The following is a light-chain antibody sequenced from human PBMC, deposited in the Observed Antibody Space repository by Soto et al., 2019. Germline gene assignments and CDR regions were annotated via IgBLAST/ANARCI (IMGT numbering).Light chain of an antibody. J-gene: IGKJ5*01. CDR1: QSIRTW. V-gene: IGKV1-5*03. CDR2: RAS. CDR3: QQYDSFPIT. Sequence: DIQMTQSPSTLSASIGDSVTITCRASQSIRTWLAWHQQKPGKAPNLLIYRASSLGSGVSSRFSGSGSGTEFTLTFSSLQPGDFATYYCQQYDSFPITFGQGTRLEIK.